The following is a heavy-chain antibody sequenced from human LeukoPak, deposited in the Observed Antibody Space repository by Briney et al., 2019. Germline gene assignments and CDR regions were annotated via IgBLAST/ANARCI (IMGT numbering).Heavy chain of an antibody. Sequence: ASVKVSCKVSGYTLTELSMHWVRQAPGKGLEWMGGFDPEDGETIYAQKFQGRVTLTEDTSTDTAYMELSSLRSEDTAVYYCATEYYYGSGVPDVWGQVTTVTAAS. V-gene: IGHV1-24*01. J-gene: IGHJ6*02. CDR3: ATEYYYGSGVPDV. CDR2: FDPEDGET. CDR1: GYTLTELS. D-gene: IGHD3-10*01.